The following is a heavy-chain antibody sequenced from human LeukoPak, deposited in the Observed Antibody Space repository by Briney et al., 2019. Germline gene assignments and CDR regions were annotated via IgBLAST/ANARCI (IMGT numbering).Heavy chain of an antibody. Sequence: GESLKISCRGTGYSFTTYWIGWGRQMPGKGLEWMVIIYPGESDTRYTPSFQGQVTMSADKSINTAYLQWSSLKASDTAMYYCARRQGCSSTSCPPDYWGQGTLVTVSP. CDR2: IYPGESDT. J-gene: IGHJ4*02. D-gene: IGHD2-2*01. CDR3: ARRQGCSSTSCPPDY. CDR1: GYSFTTYW. V-gene: IGHV5-51*01.